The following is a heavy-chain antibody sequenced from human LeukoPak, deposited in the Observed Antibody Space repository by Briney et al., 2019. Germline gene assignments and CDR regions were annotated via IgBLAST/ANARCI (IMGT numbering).Heavy chain of an antibody. CDR3: ARIVSGYYYFDY. CDR2: INAGNGNT. V-gene: IGHV1-3*01. CDR1: GYTFTSYA. D-gene: IGHD3-22*01. Sequence: ASVEVSCKASGYTFTSYAMHWVRQAPGQRLEWMGWINAGNGNTKYSQKFQGRVTITRDTSASTAYMELSSLRSEDTAVYYCARIVSGYYYFDYWGQGTLVTVSS. J-gene: IGHJ4*02.